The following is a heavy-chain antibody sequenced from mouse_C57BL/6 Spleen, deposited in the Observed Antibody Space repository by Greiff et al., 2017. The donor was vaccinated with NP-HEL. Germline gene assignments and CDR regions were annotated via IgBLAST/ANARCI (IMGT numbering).Heavy chain of an antibody. Sequence: VQGVESGAELVRPGASVTLSCKASGYTFTDYEMHWVKQTPVHGLEWIGAIDPETGGTAYNQKFKGKAILTADKSSSTAYMELRSLTSEDSAVYYCTRHYGSSSYAMDYWGQGTSVTVSS. D-gene: IGHD1-1*01. V-gene: IGHV1-15*01. CDR2: IDPETGGT. CDR3: TRHYGSSSYAMDY. CDR1: GYTFTDYE. J-gene: IGHJ4*01.